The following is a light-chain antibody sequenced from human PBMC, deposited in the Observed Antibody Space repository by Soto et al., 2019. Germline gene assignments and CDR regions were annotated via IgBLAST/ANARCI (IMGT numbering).Light chain of an antibody. V-gene: IGLV2-14*01. CDR2: EVT. J-gene: IGLJ3*02. Sequence: QSALTQPASVSGSPGQSITISCTGTSSDVGAYNFVSWYQHHPGRAPKLIIYEVTIRPSGVSNRFSGSKSGNTASLTISGLQAEDEADYYCSSYTIRTTWVFGGGTKLTVL. CDR3: SSYTIRTTWV. CDR1: SSDVGAYNF.